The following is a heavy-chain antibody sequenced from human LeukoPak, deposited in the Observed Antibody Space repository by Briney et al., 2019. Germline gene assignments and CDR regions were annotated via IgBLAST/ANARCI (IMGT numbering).Heavy chain of an antibody. CDR2: IYPGDSDT. V-gene: IGHV5-51*01. CDR3: ARSGQLLWVGDARRPYYYAIDV. Sequence: PGESLKISCKGSGYSFTSYWIGWVRQMPGKGLEWMGIIYPGDSDTRYGPSFQGQVTISADKSISTAYLQWSSLGASDTAIYYCARSGQLLWVGDARRPYYYAIDVWGQGTTVTVSS. J-gene: IGHJ6*02. CDR1: GYSFTSYW. D-gene: IGHD3-10*01.